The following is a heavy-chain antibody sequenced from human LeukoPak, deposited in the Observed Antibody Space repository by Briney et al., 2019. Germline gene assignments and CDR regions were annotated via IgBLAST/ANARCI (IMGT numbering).Heavy chain of an antibody. J-gene: IGHJ4*02. CDR3: ASSYDFWSGYSEY. V-gene: IGHV4-34*01. CDR2: IYYSGST. D-gene: IGHD3-3*01. Sequence: SETLSLTCAVYGGSFSGYYWSWIRQPPGKGLEWIGSIYYSGSTYYNPSLKSRVTISVDTSKNQFSLKLTSVTAADTAVYYCASSYDFWSGYSEYWGQGTLVTVSS. CDR1: GGSFSGYY.